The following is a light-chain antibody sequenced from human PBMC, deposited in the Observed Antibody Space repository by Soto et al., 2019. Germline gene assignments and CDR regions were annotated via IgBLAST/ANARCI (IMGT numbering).Light chain of an antibody. CDR2: EGS. J-gene: IGLJ1*01. CDR1: SSDVGSYNL. CDR3: CSYAGSTTDV. Sequence: QSALTQPASVSGSPGQSITISCTGTSSDVGSYNLVSWYQQHPGKAPKLMIYEGSKRPSGVSNRFSGSKSGNTASLIISGLQAEDEAEYYCCSYAGSTTDVFGTGTKLTVL. V-gene: IGLV2-23*01.